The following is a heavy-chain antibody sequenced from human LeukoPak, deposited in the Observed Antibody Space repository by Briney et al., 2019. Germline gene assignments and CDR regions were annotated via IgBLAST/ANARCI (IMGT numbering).Heavy chain of an antibody. D-gene: IGHD5-24*01. CDR2: IYYSGNT. Sequence: PSETLSLTCIVSGGSISSSSYYWGWIRQPPGKGLEWIGSIYYSGNTNNNPSLKSRVTISVDTSKNQFSLRLSSVTAADTAVYYCARVGMATSYFDYWGQGALVTVSS. CDR1: GGSISSSSYY. CDR3: ARVGMATSYFDY. V-gene: IGHV4-39*07. J-gene: IGHJ4*02.